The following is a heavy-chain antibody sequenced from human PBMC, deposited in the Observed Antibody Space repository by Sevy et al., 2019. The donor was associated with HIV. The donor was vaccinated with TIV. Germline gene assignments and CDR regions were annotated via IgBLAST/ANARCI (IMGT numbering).Heavy chain of an antibody. Sequence: SETLSLTCTVSGGSITSSSYYWGWIRQPPGKGLEWIGSIYYSGSTYYNPSLTSRVTISVDTSKNQFSLKLSSVTAADTALYYCARHKSYSSGWYLSWFDPWGQRTLVTVSS. V-gene: IGHV4-39*01. J-gene: IGHJ5*02. CDR3: ARHKSYSSGWYLSWFDP. CDR1: GGSITSSSYY. CDR2: IYYSGST. D-gene: IGHD6-19*01.